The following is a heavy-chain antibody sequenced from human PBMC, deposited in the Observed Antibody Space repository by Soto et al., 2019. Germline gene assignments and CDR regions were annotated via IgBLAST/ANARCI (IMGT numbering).Heavy chain of an antibody. J-gene: IGHJ6*02. CDR1: GFTFSTYG. CDR2: ISSSGSYI. Sequence: GGSLRLSCAASGFTFSTYGMNWVRQAPGKGLEWVSSISSSGSYIYYADSVKGRFTISRDNAKNSLYLQMNSLRAEDTAVYYCARVQTPGGSIDGRDVGGQGTTVTVSS. V-gene: IGHV3-21*01. CDR3: ARVQTPGGSIDGRDV. D-gene: IGHD1-1*01.